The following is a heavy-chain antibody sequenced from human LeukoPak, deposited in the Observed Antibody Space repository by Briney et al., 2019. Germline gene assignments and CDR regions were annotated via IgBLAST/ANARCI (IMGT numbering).Heavy chain of an antibody. CDR1: GGSISSSY. Sequence: SETLSLTCTVSGGSISSSYWSWIRQPPGKGLEWIGYMYDSGSTNYNPSLKSRVTMSLDTSKNQFSLKLTSVTAADTAVYYCARDTLNNWFDPWGQGTLVTVSS. V-gene: IGHV4-59*12. CDR3: ARDTLNNWFDP. J-gene: IGHJ5*02. CDR2: MYDSGST.